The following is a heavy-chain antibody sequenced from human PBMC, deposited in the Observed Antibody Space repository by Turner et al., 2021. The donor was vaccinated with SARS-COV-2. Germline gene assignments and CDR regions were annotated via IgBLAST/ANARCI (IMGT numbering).Heavy chain of an antibody. CDR1: GNTLTELS. Sequence: QVQLVQSGAEVKKPGASVKVSCKISGNTLTELSMYWVRQAPGKGLEWMGGFDPEDGETIYAQNFQGRVTMTEDTSTVTAYMRLSSLRSEDAAVYFCATGYQLRVNWFDPWGQGTLVTVSS. CDR3: ATGYQLRVNWFDP. D-gene: IGHD2-2*01. V-gene: IGHV1-24*01. J-gene: IGHJ5*02. CDR2: FDPEDGET.